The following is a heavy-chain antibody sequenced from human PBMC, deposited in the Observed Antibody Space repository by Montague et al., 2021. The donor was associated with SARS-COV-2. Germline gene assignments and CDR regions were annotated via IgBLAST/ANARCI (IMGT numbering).Heavy chain of an antibody. V-gene: IGHV3-30*04. D-gene: IGHD1-26*01. J-gene: IGHJ4*02. CDR2: ISNDGSNK. CDR3: ARESGSFHDGGCFDY. Sequence: SLRLSCAASGFYFSYAMHWVRQAPGKGLEWVALISNDGSNKHYADSVKGRFTISRDNSKSTLYLQMNSLRTEDTAVYYCARESGSFHDGGCFDYWGQGSLVTVSS. CDR1: GFYFSYA.